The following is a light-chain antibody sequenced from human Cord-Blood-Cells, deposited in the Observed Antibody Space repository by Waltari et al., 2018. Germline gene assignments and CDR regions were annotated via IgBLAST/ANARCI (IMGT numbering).Light chain of an antibody. CDR3: QQRSNWPLT. CDR2: DAS. V-gene: IGKV3-11*01. J-gene: IGKJ4*01. Sequence: EIVLTQSPATLSLSPGERATLSCRASQSVSSYLAWYQQKPGKAPRLLIYDASNRATDIPARFSGSGSGTYFTLTISSLEPEDFAVYYCQQRSNWPLTFGGGTKVEIK. CDR1: QSVSSY.